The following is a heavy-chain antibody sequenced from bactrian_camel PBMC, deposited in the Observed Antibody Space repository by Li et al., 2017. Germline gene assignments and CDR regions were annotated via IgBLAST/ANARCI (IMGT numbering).Heavy chain of an antibody. V-gene: IGHV3S35*01. CDR3: AADVFQSEPLETSLSWCYPQNY. D-gene: IGHD1*01. J-gene: IGHJ4*01. Sequence: VQLVESGGGLVQPGGSLRLSCAASGFTFSTYAITWVRQASGKGLEWVSQISRGGGSTYHADSVKGRFTISRDTTEITVYLQMNSLKPEDTGMYYCAADVFQSEPLETSLSWCYPQNYWGQGTQVTVS. CDR2: ISRGGGST. CDR1: GFTFSTYA.